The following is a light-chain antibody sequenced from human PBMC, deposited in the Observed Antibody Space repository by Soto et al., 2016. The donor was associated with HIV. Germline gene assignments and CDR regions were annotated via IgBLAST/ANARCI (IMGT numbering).Light chain of an antibody. Sequence: AIRMTQSPPSLSASTGDRVTITCRASQGISSYLAWYQQKPGKAPKLLIYAASTLQSGVPSRFSGSGSGTDFTLTISCLQSEDFATYYCQQYYSYSLTFGGGTKVEIK. CDR1: QGISSY. CDR3: QQYYSYSLT. J-gene: IGKJ4*01. V-gene: IGKV1-8*01. CDR2: AAS.